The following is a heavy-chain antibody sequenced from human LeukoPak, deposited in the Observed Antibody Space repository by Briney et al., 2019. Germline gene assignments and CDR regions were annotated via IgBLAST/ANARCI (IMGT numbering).Heavy chain of an antibody. CDR2: INHSGST. CDR3: ARNDRGRVATINFDY. Sequence: SETLSLTCAVYGGSFSGYYWSWIRQPPGRGLEWTGEINHSGSTNYNPSLKSRVTISVDTSKNQFSLKLSSVTAADTAVYYCARNDRGRVATINFDYWGQGTLVTVSS. J-gene: IGHJ4*02. CDR1: GGSFSGYY. D-gene: IGHD5-12*01. V-gene: IGHV4-34*01.